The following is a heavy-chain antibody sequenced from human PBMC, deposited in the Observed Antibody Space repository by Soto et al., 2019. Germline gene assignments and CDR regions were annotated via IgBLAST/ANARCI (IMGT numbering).Heavy chain of an antibody. D-gene: IGHD4-17*01. CDR1: GFTFSSYS. V-gene: IGHV3-21*04. CDR2: ISSSSSYI. CDR3: ARVYDYGDSGFDY. Sequence: GGSLRLSCAASGFTFSSYSMNWVRQAPGKGLEWVSSISSSSSYIYYADSVKGRFTISRDNAKNSLYLQMNSLRAEDTAVYYCARVYDYGDSGFDYWGQGTLVTVSS. J-gene: IGHJ4*02.